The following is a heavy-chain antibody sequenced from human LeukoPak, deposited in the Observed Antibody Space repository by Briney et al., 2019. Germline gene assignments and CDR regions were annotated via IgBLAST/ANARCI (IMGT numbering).Heavy chain of an antibody. J-gene: IGHJ6*03. Sequence: SETLSLTCTVSGGSISSGSYYWNWIRQPAGKGLEWIGRIYTSGSTKYNPSLKSRVTISIDTSRKQFSLNLSSVTAADTAVYYCARVVPADYGFSYYYYYMDVWGKGTTVTVSS. CDR1: GGSISSGSYY. CDR3: ARVVPADYGFSYYYYYMDV. D-gene: IGHD2-2*01. V-gene: IGHV4-61*02. CDR2: IYTSGST.